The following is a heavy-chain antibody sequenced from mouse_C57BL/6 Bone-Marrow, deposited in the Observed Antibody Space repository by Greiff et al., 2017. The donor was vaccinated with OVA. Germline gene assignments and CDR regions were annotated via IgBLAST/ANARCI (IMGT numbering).Heavy chain of an antibody. Sequence: VQLQQSGAELVRPGASVKLSCTASGFNIKDDYMHWVKQRPEQGLEWIGWLDPANGDTEYASKFQGKATITADTSSNTAYLQLSSLTSDDTAVYYCTRGVTTVFDYWGQGTTRTVSS. J-gene: IGHJ2*01. CDR2: LDPANGDT. V-gene: IGHV14-4*01. CDR1: GFNIKDDY. D-gene: IGHD2-5*01. CDR3: TRGVTTVFDY.